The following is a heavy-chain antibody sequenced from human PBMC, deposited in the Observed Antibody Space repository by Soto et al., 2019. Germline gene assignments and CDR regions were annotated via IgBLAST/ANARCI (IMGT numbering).Heavy chain of an antibody. CDR2: IKQNGSEK. Sequence: PGGSLRLSCAASGFTCSSYWMSWVRQAPGKGLEWVANIKQNGSEKYYVDSVKGRFTISRDNAKNSLYLQMNSLRAEDTAVYYCARWAYNWNDVGYYFDYWGQGTLVTVSS. V-gene: IGHV3-7*01. J-gene: IGHJ4*02. CDR3: ARWAYNWNDVGYYFDY. D-gene: IGHD1-1*01. CDR1: GFTCSSYW.